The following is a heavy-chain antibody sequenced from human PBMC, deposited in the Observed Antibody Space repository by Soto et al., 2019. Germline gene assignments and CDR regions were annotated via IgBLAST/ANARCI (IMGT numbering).Heavy chain of an antibody. J-gene: IGHJ6*02. CDR1: GGTFSSYA. Sequence: GASVKVSCKASGGTFSSYAISWVRQAPGQGLEWMGGIIPIFGTANYAQKFQGRVTITADESTSTAYMELSSLRSEDTAVYYCARPPGGRGYYYGMDVWGQGTTVTVSS. V-gene: IGHV1-69*13. D-gene: IGHD2-15*01. CDR2: IIPIFGTA. CDR3: ARPPGGRGYYYGMDV.